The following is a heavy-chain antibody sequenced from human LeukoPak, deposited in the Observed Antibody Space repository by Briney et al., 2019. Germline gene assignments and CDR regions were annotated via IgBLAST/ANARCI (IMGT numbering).Heavy chain of an antibody. CDR1: GCTFSSYS. CDR2: LSSTGGYI. Sequence: PGGSLRLSCAASGCTFSSYSMHWVRQAPGKGLEWVSSLSSTGGYIYYADSVRGRFTISRDNAKKSLLLQMNVLSVDDAAVYFCASGRVATLLDYYYYYYMDAWGTGTTVTVSS. CDR3: ASGRVATLLDYYYYYYMDA. D-gene: IGHD5-12*01. V-gene: IGHV3-21*01. J-gene: IGHJ6*03.